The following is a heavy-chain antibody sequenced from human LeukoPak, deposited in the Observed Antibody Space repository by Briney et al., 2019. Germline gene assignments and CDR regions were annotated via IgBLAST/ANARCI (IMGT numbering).Heavy chain of an antibody. V-gene: IGHV3-30-3*01. CDR3: ARDRRGGYSYGEGGY. CDR2: ISYDGSNK. D-gene: IGHD5-18*01. Sequence: GGSLRLSCAASGFTFSSYAMHWVRQAPGKGLEWVAVISYDGSNKYYADSVKGRFTISRDNSKNTLYLQMNSLRAEDTAVYYCARDRRGGYSYGEGGYWGQGTLVTVSS. J-gene: IGHJ4*02. CDR1: GFTFSSYA.